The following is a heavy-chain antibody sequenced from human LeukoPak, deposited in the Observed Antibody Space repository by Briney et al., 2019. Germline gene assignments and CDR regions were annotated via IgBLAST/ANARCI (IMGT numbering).Heavy chain of an antibody. Sequence: QSGGSLRLSCAASGFTFSGSAMHWVGQASGKGLEWVGRIRSKANSYATAYAASVKGRFTISRDDSKNTAYLQMNSLKTEDTAVYYCACGLQSATTKFDWGQGTLVTVSS. D-gene: IGHD3-9*01. CDR1: GFTFSGSA. V-gene: IGHV3-73*01. J-gene: IGHJ4*02. CDR2: IRSKANSYAT. CDR3: ACGLQSATTKFD.